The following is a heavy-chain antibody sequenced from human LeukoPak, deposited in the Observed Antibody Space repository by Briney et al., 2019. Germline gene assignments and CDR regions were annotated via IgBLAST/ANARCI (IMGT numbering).Heavy chain of an antibody. V-gene: IGHV3-48*04. Sequence: PGGSLRLSCAASGFTFSSYSMNWVRQAPGKGLEWVSYISSSSSTIYYADSVKGRFTISRDNAKNSLYLQMDSQRAEDTAVYYCARDLGYSSSWDDYWGQGTLVTVSS. CDR3: ARDLGYSSSWDDY. J-gene: IGHJ4*02. CDR1: GFTFSSYS. D-gene: IGHD6-13*01. CDR2: ISSSSSTI.